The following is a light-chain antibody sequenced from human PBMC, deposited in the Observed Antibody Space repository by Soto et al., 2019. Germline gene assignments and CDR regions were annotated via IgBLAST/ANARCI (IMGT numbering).Light chain of an antibody. V-gene: IGLV2-14*01. CDR2: EVS. J-gene: IGLJ3*02. Sequence: QSALTQPASVSGSPGQSITISCTGTSSDVGGYNYLSWYQQNQGKAPKVMIYEVSNRPSGVSNRFSGSKSGNTASLTISGLQAEDEADYFCSSYTTIGTPVFGGGTKVTVL. CDR3: SSYTTIGTPV. CDR1: SSDVGGYNY.